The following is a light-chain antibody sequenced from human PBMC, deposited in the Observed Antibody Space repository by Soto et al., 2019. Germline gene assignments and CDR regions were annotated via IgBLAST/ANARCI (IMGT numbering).Light chain of an antibody. V-gene: IGKV3-15*01. CDR1: QSVSSN. CDR3: QQYNNGWT. Sequence: EIVMTQSPATLSVSPGERATLSCRASQSVSSNLAWYQQKPGQAPRLLIYGASTRATGIPARFSGSGSGTEFTLNISSLQSEDFAVYYCQQYNNGWTFGHGTKVEI. J-gene: IGKJ1*01. CDR2: GAS.